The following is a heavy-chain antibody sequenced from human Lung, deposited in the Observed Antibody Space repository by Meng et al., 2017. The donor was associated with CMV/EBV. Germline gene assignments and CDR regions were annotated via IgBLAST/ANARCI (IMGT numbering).Heavy chain of an antibody. D-gene: IGHD2-21*02. CDR1: GFTFDDFA. J-gene: IGHJ6*02. CDR3: VKGGGEKVTFDAMDV. V-gene: IGHV3-9*01. Sequence: LTXXASGFTFDDFAMHWVRQSPGEGLEWVSGISGNSGFIGYADSVKGRFTISRDNARKSLSLEINTLRVEDTALYYCVKGGGEKVTFDAMDVWGQGTXVTVSS. CDR2: ISGNSGFI.